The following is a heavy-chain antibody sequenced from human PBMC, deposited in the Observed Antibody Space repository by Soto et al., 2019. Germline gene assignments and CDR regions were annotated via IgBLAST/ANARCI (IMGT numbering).Heavy chain of an antibody. V-gene: IGHV1-2*02. CDR1: GYTFTGCY. CDR3: ARERFQVISDGMDV. CDR2: INPETGGT. J-gene: IGHJ6*02. Sequence: ASVKVSCKASGYTFTGCYVHWVREAPGQGLEWMGWINPETGGTSYAQKFQGRVTLSRDMSINTAYLELSSLRFDDAAVYFCARERFQVISDGMDVWGQGTTVTVSS. D-gene: IGHD2-21*01.